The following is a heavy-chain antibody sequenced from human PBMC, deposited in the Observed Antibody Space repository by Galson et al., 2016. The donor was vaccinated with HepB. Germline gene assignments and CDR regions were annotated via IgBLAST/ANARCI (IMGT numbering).Heavy chain of an antibody. CDR2: ISTYNGNT. V-gene: IGHV1-18*01. D-gene: IGHD4-23*01. Sequence: SVKVSCKASGCTFTSYGINWVRQAPGQGLEWMGWISTYNGNTNYAQKLQGRVTMTTDTSTSTAYMELRSLRSDETAVYYCVRPDERAVGYGKDVWGQGTTVTVSS. J-gene: IGHJ6*02. CDR3: VRPDERAVGYGKDV. CDR1: GCTFTSYG.